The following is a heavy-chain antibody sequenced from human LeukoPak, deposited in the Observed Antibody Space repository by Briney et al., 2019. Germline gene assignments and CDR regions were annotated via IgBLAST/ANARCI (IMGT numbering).Heavy chain of an antibody. CDR1: GYTFSTYG. D-gene: IGHD3-22*01. J-gene: IGHJ5*01. Sequence: GASVKVSCKASGYTFSTYGISWVRQAPGQGLEWMGWMNPNSGNTGYAQKFQGRVTMTRNTSISTAYMELNSLRAEDTAVYYCARDNSGYPNWFDSWGQGTLVTVSS. CDR3: ARDNSGYPNWFDS. CDR2: MNPNSGNT. V-gene: IGHV1-8*02.